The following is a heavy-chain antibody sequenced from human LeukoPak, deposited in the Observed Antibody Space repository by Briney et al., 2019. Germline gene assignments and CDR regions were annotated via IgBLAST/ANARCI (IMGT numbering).Heavy chain of an antibody. V-gene: IGHV1-8*01. D-gene: IGHD4-23*01. CDR2: MNPNSGNT. J-gene: IGHJ5*02. CDR3: ARASGTVVGEINVYWFDP. CDR1: GYTFSSYD. Sequence: ASVKVSCKASGYTFSSYDINWVRQATGQGLEWMGWMNPNSGNTGYAEKFQGRVTMTSSTSISTAYMELSSLTSEDTAVYYCARASGTVVGEINVYWFDPWGQGTLVTVSS.